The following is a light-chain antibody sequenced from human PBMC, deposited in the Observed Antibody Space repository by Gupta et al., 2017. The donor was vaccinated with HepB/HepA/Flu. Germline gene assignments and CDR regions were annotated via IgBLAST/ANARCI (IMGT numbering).Light chain of an antibody. CDR1: QDISNY. V-gene: IGKV1-33*01. J-gene: IGKJ3*01. CDR3: QQYDNLPFT. Sequence: IQMTQSPSSLSASVGDRVTITCQASQDISNYLNWYQQKQGKAPKRLINDASKLETGGTSRFSGSGGGTDFIISISSLQPADISTYYCQQYDNLPFTFGPGTKVDIK. CDR2: DAS.